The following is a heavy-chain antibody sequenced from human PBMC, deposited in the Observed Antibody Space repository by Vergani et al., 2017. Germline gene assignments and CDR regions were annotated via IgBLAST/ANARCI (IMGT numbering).Heavy chain of an antibody. J-gene: IGHJ3*02. CDR1: GYTLTELS. CDR2: FDPEDGET. Sequence: QVQLVQSGAEVKKPGASVKVSCKVSGYTLTELSMHWVRQAPGKGLEWMGGFDPEDGETIYAQKFQGRVTMTEDTSTDTAYMELSSLRSVDTAVYYCATVRLVGATPGVAFDIWGQGTMVTVSS. V-gene: IGHV1-24*01. D-gene: IGHD1-26*01. CDR3: ATVRLVGATPGVAFDI.